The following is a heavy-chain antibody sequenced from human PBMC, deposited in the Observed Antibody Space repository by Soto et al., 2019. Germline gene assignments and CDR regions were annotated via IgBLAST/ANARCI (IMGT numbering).Heavy chain of an antibody. J-gene: IGHJ3*02. CDR1: GDSVSSNSAA. CDR2: TYYRSKWYN. V-gene: IGHV6-1*01. CDR3: ARDVAPRVGSSWYSDAFDI. D-gene: IGHD6-13*01. Sequence: SQTLSLTCAISGDSVSSNSAAWNWIRQSPSRGLEWLGRTYYRSKWYNDYAVSVKSRITINPDTSKNQFSLQLNSVTPEDTAVYYCARDVAPRVGSSWYSDAFDIWGQGTMVTVSS.